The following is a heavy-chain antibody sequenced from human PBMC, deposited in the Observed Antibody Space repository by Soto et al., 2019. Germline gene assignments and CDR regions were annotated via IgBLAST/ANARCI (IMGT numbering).Heavy chain of an antibody. J-gene: IGHJ6*02. CDR3: ARTRNLDV. D-gene: IGHD1-1*01. Sequence: QVQLQQWGAGLLKPSETLSLTCAVYGESLSGYYGNWIRQSPGKGLEWVGEINYSGNTNSNPALKTRVTISIDSSKKQFSLNMSSVTASYTAVYYCARTRNLDVWGQGTTVIVSS. V-gene: IGHV4-34*01. CDR1: GESLSGYY. CDR2: INYSGNT.